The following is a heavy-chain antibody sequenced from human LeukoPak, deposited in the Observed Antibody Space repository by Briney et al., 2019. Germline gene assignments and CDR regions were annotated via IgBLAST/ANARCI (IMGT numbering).Heavy chain of an antibody. CDR2: IYYSGST. CDR1: GGSISSYY. Sequence: SETLSLTCTVSGGSISSYYWSWIRQPPGKGLEWIGYIYYSGSTNYSPSLKSRVTISVDTSKNQFSLKLTSVTAADTAVYYCARETSQKGAHYMDVWGKGTTVTISS. CDR3: ARETSQKGAHYMDV. V-gene: IGHV4-59*01. J-gene: IGHJ6*03. D-gene: IGHD3-16*01.